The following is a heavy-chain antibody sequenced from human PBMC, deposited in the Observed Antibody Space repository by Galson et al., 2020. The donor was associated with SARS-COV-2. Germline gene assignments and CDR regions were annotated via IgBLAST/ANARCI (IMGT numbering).Heavy chain of an antibody. Sequence: GESLKISCSASGFTFSSYAMHWVRQAPGKGLEYVSAISSNGGSTYYADSVKGRFTISRDNSKNTLYLQMSSLRAEDTAVYYCVKSPYEWLLSHYYMDVWGKGTTVTVSS. CDR1: GFTFSSYA. D-gene: IGHD3-3*01. V-gene: IGHV3-64D*06. J-gene: IGHJ6*03. CDR3: VKSPYEWLLSHYYMDV. CDR2: ISSNGGST.